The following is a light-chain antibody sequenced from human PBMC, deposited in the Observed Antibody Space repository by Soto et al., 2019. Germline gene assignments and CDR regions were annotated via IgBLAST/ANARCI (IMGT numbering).Light chain of an antibody. CDR3: CSFAGNNNLV. V-gene: IGLV2-8*01. J-gene: IGLJ2*01. Sequence: QSALTQPPSASGSPGQSVTISCTGTSSDVGGYNYVSWYQHHPGKAPKLMISEVSKRPSGVPDRFSGSKSGNTASLTVSGLQAEDEADYYCCSFAGNNNLVFGGGTKLTVL. CDR1: SSDVGGYNY. CDR2: EVS.